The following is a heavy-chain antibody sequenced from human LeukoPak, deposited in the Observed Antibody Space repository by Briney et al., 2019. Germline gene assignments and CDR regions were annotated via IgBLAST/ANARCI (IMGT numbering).Heavy chain of an antibody. CDR3: ARAGYTSGWYGGNYYFDY. V-gene: IGHV4-59*01. Sequence: SETLSLTCTVSGGSLNDYYWSWIRQPPGKGLEWIGYIYYNGSTNYNPSLKSRVTISVDTSKNQFSLKLSSVTAADTAVYYCARAGYTSGWYGGNYYFDYWGQGTLVSVSA. CDR1: GGSLNDYY. D-gene: IGHD6-19*01. CDR2: IYYNGST. J-gene: IGHJ4*02.